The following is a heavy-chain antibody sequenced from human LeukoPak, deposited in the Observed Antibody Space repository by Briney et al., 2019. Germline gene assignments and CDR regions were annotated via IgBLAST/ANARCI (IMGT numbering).Heavy chain of an antibody. CDR1: GGSFSGYY. V-gene: IGHV4-34*01. J-gene: IGHJ3*02. CDR3: ARVPRALTYYYDSSGYFAFDI. Sequence: SETLSLTCAVYGGSFSGYYWSWIRQPPGKGLEWIGEINHSGSTNYNPSLKSRFTISVDTSKNQFSLKLSSVTAADTAVYYCARVPRALTYYYDSSGYFAFDIWGQGTMVTVSS. D-gene: IGHD3-22*01. CDR2: INHSGST.